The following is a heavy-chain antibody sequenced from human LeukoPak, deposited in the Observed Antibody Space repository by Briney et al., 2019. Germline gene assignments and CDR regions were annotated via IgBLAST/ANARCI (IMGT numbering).Heavy chain of an antibody. Sequence: PPETLSLTCTVSGGSISSYYWSWIRQPPGKGLEWIACISYSGSTKYNPSLKSRVTISVDTSKNQLSLKLSSVTAADTDVYYCAREPGFDSSGYLNWFDPWGQGTLVTVSS. CDR2: ISYSGST. V-gene: IGHV4-59*01. CDR1: GGSISSYY. D-gene: IGHD3-22*01. CDR3: AREPGFDSSGYLNWFDP. J-gene: IGHJ5*02.